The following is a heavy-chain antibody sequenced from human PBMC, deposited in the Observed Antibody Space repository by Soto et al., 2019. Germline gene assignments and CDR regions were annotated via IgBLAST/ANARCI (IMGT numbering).Heavy chain of an antibody. J-gene: IGHJ4*02. CDR3: AKEATHLYDSSGQMPKAFDY. CDR1: GFTFSSDA. Sequence: GGSLRLSCAASGFTFSSDAMSWVRQAPGKGLEWGSAISGSGGSTYYADSVKGRFTISRDNSKNTLSLQMNSLRAEDTAVYYCAKEATHLYDSSGQMPKAFDYWGQGTLVTVSS. V-gene: IGHV3-23*01. D-gene: IGHD3-22*01. CDR2: ISGSGGST.